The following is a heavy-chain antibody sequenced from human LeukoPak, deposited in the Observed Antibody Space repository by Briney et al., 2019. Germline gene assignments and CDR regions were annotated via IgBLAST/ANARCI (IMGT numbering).Heavy chain of an antibody. J-gene: IGHJ6*02. CDR1: GGSINSYY. CDR3: ARTSRHFYGSGSNLTPWPADMDV. V-gene: IGHV4-59*01. D-gene: IGHD3-10*01. Sequence: SETLSLTCTVSGGSINSYYWTWTRQPPGKGLEWIGYIYYSGSTHYNPSLNSRVTISMDTSKNHFSLKLSSVTAADTAIYYCARTSRHFYGSGSNLTPWPADMDVWGQGTKVTVSS. CDR2: IYYSGST.